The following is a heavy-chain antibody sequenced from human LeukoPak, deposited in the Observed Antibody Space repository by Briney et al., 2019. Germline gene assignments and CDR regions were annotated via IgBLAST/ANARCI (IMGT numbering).Heavy chain of an antibody. J-gene: IGHJ4*02. CDR3: ARASSWSPNDY. D-gene: IGHD6-13*01. CDR1: GYSFTGYY. V-gene: IGHV1-2*06. CDR2: INPNSGGA. Sequence: ASVKVSCKASGYSFTGYYMYWVRQAPGQGLEWMGRINPNSGGADYAQRFQGRVTMTWDTSISTAYMELSRLESDDTAVYYCARASSWSPNDYRGQGTLVTVSS.